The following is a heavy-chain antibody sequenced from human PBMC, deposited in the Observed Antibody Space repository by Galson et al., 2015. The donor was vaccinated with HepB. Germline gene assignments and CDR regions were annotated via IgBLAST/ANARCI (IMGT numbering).Heavy chain of an antibody. CDR2: ISGSDGTT. V-gene: IGHV3-23*01. D-gene: IGHD6-13*01. Sequence: SLRLSCATSGFTFANSAMSWVRQAPGEGLEWVSSISGSDGTTYYADFVKGRFTISRDNSKDTLYLQMNSLRAEDTAVYCCAKTIAAAGYYFDYWGQGTLVTVSS. CDR1: GFTFANSA. J-gene: IGHJ4*02. CDR3: AKTIAAAGYYFDY.